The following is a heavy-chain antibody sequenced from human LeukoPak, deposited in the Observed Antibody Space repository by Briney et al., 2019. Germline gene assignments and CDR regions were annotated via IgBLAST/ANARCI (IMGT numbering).Heavy chain of an antibody. Sequence: GGSLRLSCAASGFTFSNYGMHWVRQAPGKGLEWVAVIWFDGSNKYCADSVKGRFTTSRDNSENMLYLQMNSLRVEDAAVYYCARDRSWYVDYWGQGTLVTVSS. D-gene: IGHD6-13*01. V-gene: IGHV3-33*01. J-gene: IGHJ4*02. CDR2: IWFDGSNK. CDR1: GFTFSNYG. CDR3: ARDRSWYVDY.